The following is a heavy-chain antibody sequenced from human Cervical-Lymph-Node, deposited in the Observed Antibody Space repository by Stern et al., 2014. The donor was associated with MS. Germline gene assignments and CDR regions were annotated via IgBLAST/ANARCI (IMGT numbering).Heavy chain of an antibody. D-gene: IGHD6-13*01. CDR3: ALSSETSDRWYSLGYDL. V-gene: IGHV1-69*12. Sequence: VQLVQSGAEVTQPGPSVKVSCKASGRTFSKFPSNWVRQAPGHGLEWMGGIFPVFGTPTYAQEFRGRVTITADVSTSTVYMELSSLRSDDTAVYYCALSSETSDRWYSLGYDLWGQGTLVTVSS. CDR2: IFPVFGTP. CDR1: GRTFSKFP. J-gene: IGHJ5*02.